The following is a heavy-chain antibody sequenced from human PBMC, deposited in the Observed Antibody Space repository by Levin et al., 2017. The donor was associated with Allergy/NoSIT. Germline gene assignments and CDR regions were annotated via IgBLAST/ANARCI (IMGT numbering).Heavy chain of an antibody. CDR2: IIPIFGTA. Sequence: GGSLRLSCKASGGTFSSYAISWVRQAPGQGLEWMGGIIPIFGTANYAQKFQGRVTITADESTSTAYMELSSLRSEDTAVYYCAKIATVTYDPVPPLAFDIWGQGTMVTVSS. D-gene: IGHD4-17*01. CDR3: AKIATVTYDPVPPLAFDI. J-gene: IGHJ3*02. CDR1: GGTFSSYA. V-gene: IGHV1-69*01.